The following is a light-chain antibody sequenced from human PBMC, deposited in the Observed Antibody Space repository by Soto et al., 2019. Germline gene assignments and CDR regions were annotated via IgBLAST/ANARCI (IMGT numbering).Light chain of an antibody. CDR2: DAS. Sequence: EIVLPQSSSTLSWSAGERATLSWGASQSVSSSYLAWYQQKRGLAPRLLIYDASTRATGIPARFSGSGSGTEVNLTISSLQSEDFAVYYCQQYNNWPRTFGQGTKVDIK. CDR3: QQYNNWPRT. J-gene: IGKJ1*01. CDR1: QSVSSSY. V-gene: IGKV3D-15*01.